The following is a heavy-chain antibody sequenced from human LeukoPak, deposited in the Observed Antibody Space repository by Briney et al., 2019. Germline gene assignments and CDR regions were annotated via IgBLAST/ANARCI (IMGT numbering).Heavy chain of an antibody. CDR1: GFTFSSYA. D-gene: IGHD2-2*01. Sequence: GGPLSLPCGACGFTFSSYAMSWLPEAPGKGLEWVSAISASGDTTYYADSVKGRFTISRDNSKNTLYLQMSGLRAEDTAVYYCAKEPREYCSSTSCPNWIDPWGQGTLVTVSS. V-gene: IGHV3-23*01. CDR3: AKEPREYCSSTSCPNWIDP. J-gene: IGHJ5*02. CDR2: ISASGDTT.